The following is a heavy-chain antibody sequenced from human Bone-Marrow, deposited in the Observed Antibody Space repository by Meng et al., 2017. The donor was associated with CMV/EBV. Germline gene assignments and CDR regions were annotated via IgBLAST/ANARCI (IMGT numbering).Heavy chain of an antibody. J-gene: IGHJ6*02. CDR3: ARGCGSTSCYIRRYYDFWSGYYSGGYYYYGMDV. D-gene: IGHD3-3*01. CDR1: GYTFTSYG. CDR2: MNPNSGNT. Sequence: ASVKVSCKASGYTFTSYGISWVRQATGQGLEWMGWMNPNSGNTGYAQKFQGRVTMTRNTSISTAYMELSSLRSEDTAVYYCARGCGSTSCYIRRYYDFWSGYYSGGYYYYGMDVWGQGTTVTVSS. V-gene: IGHV1-8*02.